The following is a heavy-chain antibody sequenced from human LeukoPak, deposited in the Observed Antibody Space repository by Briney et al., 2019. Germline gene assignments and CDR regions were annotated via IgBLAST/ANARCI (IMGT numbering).Heavy chain of an antibody. V-gene: IGHV3-30*02. CDR1: GFTFSSYG. J-gene: IGHJ6*03. CDR2: IRYDGSNK. CDR3: AKGRGWEASYYYYYMDV. Sequence: GGSLRLSCAASGFTFSSYGIHWVRQTPGKGLEWVAFIRYDGSNKYYTDSVKGRFTISRDNSKNTLYLQMNSLRAEDTAVYYCAKGRGWEASYYYYYMDVWGKGTTVTISS. D-gene: IGHD1-26*01.